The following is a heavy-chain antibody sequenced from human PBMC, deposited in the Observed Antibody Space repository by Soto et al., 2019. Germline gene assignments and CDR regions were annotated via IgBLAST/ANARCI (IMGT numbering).Heavy chain of an antibody. CDR2: IIPLFGTT. CDR3: ARGVPYYYNSSGFPLND. Sequence: QVQVVQSGAEVKKPGSSVKVSCKASGGTFSNYALNWVRQAPGHGLEWMGAIIPLFGTTNYAQKFQGRVTITADKSTSAAYMDLRSLRSEDTAVYYCARGVPYYYNSSGFPLNDWGQGTLVTVSS. V-gene: IGHV1-69*06. J-gene: IGHJ4*02. D-gene: IGHD3-22*01. CDR1: GGTFSNYA.